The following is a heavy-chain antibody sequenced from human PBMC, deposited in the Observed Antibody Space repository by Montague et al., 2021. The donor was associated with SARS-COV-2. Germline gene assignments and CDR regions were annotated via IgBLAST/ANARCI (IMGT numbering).Heavy chain of an antibody. V-gene: IGHV4-59*01. D-gene: IGHD2-2*01. CDR2: MHYTGST. J-gene: IGHJ4*02. CDR3: ARAVVRAKTATIES. Sequence: SETLSLTCSVSGGSINNYFWSWIRQSPGKGLEWVGYMHYTGSTAYNPSLKSRVIISVDTSKTQISLKLSSVSAADTAVYYCARAVVRAKTATIESWGQGTLVTVSS. CDR1: GGSINNYF.